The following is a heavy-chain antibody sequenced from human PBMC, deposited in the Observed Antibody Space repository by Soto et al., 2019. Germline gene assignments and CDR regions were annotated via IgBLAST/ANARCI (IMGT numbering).Heavy chain of an antibody. V-gene: IGHV4-31*03. D-gene: IGHD2-15*01. CDR2: IYYGGST. J-gene: IGHJ3*02. CDR1: GGSISSGGYY. Sequence: SETLSLTCTVSGGSISSGGYYWSWIRQHPGKGLEWIGYIYYGGSTYYNPSLKSRVTISVDTSKNQFSLKLSSVTAADTAVYYCASVARMAAFDIWGQGTMVTVSS. CDR3: ASVARMAAFDI.